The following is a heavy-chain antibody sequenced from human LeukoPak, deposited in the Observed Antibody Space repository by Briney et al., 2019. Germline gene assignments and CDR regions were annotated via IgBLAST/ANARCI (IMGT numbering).Heavy chain of an antibody. CDR2: INPISGGT. D-gene: IGHD2-2*01. V-gene: IGHV1-2*06. Sequence: ASVKVSCKASGYTFTGYYMHWVRQAPGQGLEYMGRINPISGGTVYAQKFQGRVTMTRDTSITTAYMELTRLTSDDTAVYYCARYCSSTSCYSDYWGQGALVTVSS. CDR1: GYTFTGYY. CDR3: ARYCSSTSCYSDY. J-gene: IGHJ4*02.